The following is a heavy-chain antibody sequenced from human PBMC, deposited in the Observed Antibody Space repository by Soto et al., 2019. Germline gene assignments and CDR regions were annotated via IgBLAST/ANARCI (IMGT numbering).Heavy chain of an antibody. D-gene: IGHD6-19*01. CDR2: ISSSGSTI. CDR1: GFTFSDYY. CDR3: ARDAHSSGWYQSYYFDY. V-gene: IGHV3-11*01. J-gene: IGHJ4*02. Sequence: PGGSLRLSCAASGFTFSDYYMSWIRQAPGKGLEWVSYISSSGSTIYYADSVKGRFTISRDNAKNSLYLQMNSLRAEDTAVYYCARDAHSSGWYQSYYFDYWGQGTLVTRLL.